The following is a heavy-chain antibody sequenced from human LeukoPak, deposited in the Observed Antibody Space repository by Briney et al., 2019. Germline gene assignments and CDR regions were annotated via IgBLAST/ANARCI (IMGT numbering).Heavy chain of an antibody. Sequence: PGGSLRLSXAASGFTFSSYSMNWVRQAPGKGLEWVSYISSSSSTIYYADSVKGRFTISRDNAKNSLYLQMNSLRAEDTAVYYCARVGDGYNVGFDYSGQGTLVTVSS. CDR1: GFTFSSYS. CDR3: ARVGDGYNVGFDY. D-gene: IGHD5-24*01. V-gene: IGHV3-48*01. CDR2: ISSSSSTI. J-gene: IGHJ4*02.